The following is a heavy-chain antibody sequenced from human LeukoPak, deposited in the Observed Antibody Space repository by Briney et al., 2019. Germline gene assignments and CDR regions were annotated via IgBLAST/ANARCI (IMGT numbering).Heavy chain of an antibody. Sequence: ASVKVSCKVSGYTLTELSMHWVRQAPGKGLEWMGGFDPGDGETIYAQKFQGRVTMTEDTSTDTAYMELSSLRSEDTAVYYCATRDYDILTGYAYMDVWGKGTTVTVSS. CDR1: GYTLTELS. J-gene: IGHJ6*03. CDR2: FDPGDGET. CDR3: ATRDYDILTGYAYMDV. D-gene: IGHD3-9*01. V-gene: IGHV1-24*01.